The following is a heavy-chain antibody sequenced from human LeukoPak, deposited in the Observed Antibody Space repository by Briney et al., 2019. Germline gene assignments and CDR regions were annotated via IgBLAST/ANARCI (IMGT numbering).Heavy chain of an antibody. Sequence: SQTLSLTCTVSGGSINSGGYFWNWIRQHPGRGLEWIGSIYYTGSTSYYPSLKSRLTISIATSKNQFSLRLNSVIAADTAVYYCARERFAGGYRYLDYWGQGTLVTVSS. D-gene: IGHD2-8*02. CDR2: IYYTGST. V-gene: IGHV4-31*03. CDR1: GGSINSGGYF. J-gene: IGHJ4*02. CDR3: ARERFAGGYRYLDY.